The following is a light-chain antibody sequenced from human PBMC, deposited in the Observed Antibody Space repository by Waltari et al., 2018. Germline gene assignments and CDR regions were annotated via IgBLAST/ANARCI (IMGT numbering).Light chain of an antibody. V-gene: IGKV1-5*03. Sequence: DIQMTQSPSTLSASVGDTVIISCRASQCITTSLAWYHQKPGKAPDVLIYGASNLESGVPSRFSGSGSGTEFTLTISSLQPDDFATYYCQQYKSYKTFGQGTRVEIK. CDR3: QQYKSYKT. CDR2: GAS. CDR1: QCITTS. J-gene: IGKJ1*01.